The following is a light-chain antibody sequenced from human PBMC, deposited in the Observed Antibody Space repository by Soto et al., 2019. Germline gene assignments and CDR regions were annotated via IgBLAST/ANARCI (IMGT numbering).Light chain of an antibody. Sequence: QSVLTQPPSVSGAPGQRVAISCTGSSSNIGAEYDVHWYQQLPGTAPKRLIYGDNNRPSGVPDRFSGSKSGTSASLAITGLQPEDEADYYCCSYAGRYTYVFGTGTKVTVL. J-gene: IGLJ1*01. CDR1: SSNIGAEYD. CDR3: CSYAGRYTYV. V-gene: IGLV1-40*01. CDR2: GDN.